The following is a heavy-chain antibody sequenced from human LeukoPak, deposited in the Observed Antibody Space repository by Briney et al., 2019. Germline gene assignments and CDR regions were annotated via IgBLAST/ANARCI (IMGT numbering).Heavy chain of an antibody. V-gene: IGHV3-30-3*01. D-gene: IGHD4-17*01. J-gene: IGHJ6*02. CDR3: ARGGFYGDYYYYYGMDV. CDR1: GFTFSSYA. Sequence: GGSLRLSCAASGFTFSSYAMHWVRQAPGKGLEWVAVISYDGSNKYYADSVKGRFTISRDNSKNTLYLQMNSLRAEDTAVYYCARGGFYGDYYYYYGMDVWGQGTTVTVSS. CDR2: ISYDGSNK.